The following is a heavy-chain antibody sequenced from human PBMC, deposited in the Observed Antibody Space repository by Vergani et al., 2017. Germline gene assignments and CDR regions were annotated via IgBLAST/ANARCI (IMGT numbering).Heavy chain of an antibody. J-gene: IGHJ3*02. Sequence: EVQLLESGGGLVQPGRSLRLSCAASGFTFDDYAMHWVRQAPGKGLEWVSGISWNSGSIGYADSVKGRFTISRDNAKNSLYLQMNSLRAEDTALYYCAKSSCYTGLCAFDIWGQGTMVTVSS. CDR2: ISWNSGSI. D-gene: IGHD2-2*02. CDR3: AKSSCYTGLCAFDI. V-gene: IGHV3-9*01. CDR1: GFTFDDYA.